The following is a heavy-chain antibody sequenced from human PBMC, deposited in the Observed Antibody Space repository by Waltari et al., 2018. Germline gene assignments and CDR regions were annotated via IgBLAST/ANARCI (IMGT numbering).Heavy chain of an antibody. V-gene: IGHV3-7*01. Sequence: GLVPPGGSLRLSCAASGFTFSSYWMSWVRQAPGKGLEWVANIKQDGSEKYYVDSVKGRFTISRDNAKNSLYLQMNSLRAEDTAVYYCARDAPMGWQQLEGVDYWGQGTLVTVSS. CDR2: IKQDGSEK. J-gene: IGHJ4*02. CDR3: ARDAPMGWQQLEGVDY. CDR1: GFTFSSYW. D-gene: IGHD6-13*01.